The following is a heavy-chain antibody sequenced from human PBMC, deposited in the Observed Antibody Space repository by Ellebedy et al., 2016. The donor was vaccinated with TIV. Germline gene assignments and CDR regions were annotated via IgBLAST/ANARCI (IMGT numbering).Heavy chain of an antibody. CDR3: ARALNHVDTVSTAPLDC. J-gene: IGHJ4*02. D-gene: IGHD5/OR15-5a*01. V-gene: IGHV3-30*19. Sequence: GESLKISCATSGFTFNNYWMNWVRQAPGKGLEWVALISYDGSNKYFADSVQGRFTISSDNSQNTLYLLMNSLRGDDTAIYYCARALNHVDTVSTAPLDCWGQGTLVTVSS. CDR1: GFTFNNYW. CDR2: ISYDGSNK.